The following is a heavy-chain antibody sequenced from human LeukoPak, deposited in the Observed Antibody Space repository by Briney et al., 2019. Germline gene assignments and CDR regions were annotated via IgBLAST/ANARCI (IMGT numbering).Heavy chain of an antibody. Sequence: SETLSLTCTVSGGSISSSSYYWGWIRQPPGKGLEWIGSIYHSGSTYYNPSLKSRVTISVDTSKNQFSLKLSSVTAADTAVYYCARQRGVVVVPAAMPGTATMIVDYFDYWGQGTLVTVSS. V-gene: IGHV4-39*01. CDR2: IYHSGST. CDR1: GGSISSSSYY. D-gene: IGHD2-2*01. CDR3: ARQRGVVVVPAAMPGTATMIVDYFDY. J-gene: IGHJ4*02.